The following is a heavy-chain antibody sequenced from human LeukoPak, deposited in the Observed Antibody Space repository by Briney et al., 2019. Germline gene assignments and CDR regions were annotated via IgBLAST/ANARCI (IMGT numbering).Heavy chain of an antibody. Sequence: GGSLRLSCAASGFTFSSYAMSWVRQAPGKALEWVSAISGSGGSTYYADSVKGRFTISRDNSKNTLFLQMNSLRAEDTAVYYCAKDGAPAAGEDYFDYWGQGTLVTVSS. CDR1: GFTFSSYA. CDR3: AKDGAPAAGEDYFDY. J-gene: IGHJ4*02. V-gene: IGHV3-23*01. D-gene: IGHD6-13*01. CDR2: ISGSGGST.